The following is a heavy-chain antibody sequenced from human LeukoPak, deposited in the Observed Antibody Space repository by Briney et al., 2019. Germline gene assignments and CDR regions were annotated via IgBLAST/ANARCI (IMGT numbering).Heavy chain of an antibody. CDR2: ISWNSGSI. CDR1: GFTFDDYA. V-gene: IGHV3-9*01. Sequence: GGSLRLSCAASGFTFDDYAMHWVRQAPGKGLECVSGISWNSGSIGYADSVKGRFTISRDNAKNSLYLQMNSLRAEDTALYYCAKGFHYYGSGSYYTTFDYWGQGTLVTVSS. CDR3: AKGFHYYGSGSYYTTFDY. D-gene: IGHD3-10*01. J-gene: IGHJ4*02.